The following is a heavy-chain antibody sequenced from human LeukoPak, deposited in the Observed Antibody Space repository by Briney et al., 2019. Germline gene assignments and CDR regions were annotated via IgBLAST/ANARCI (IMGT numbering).Heavy chain of an antibody. CDR1: GVSISSYY. J-gene: IGHJ4*02. Sequence: SETLSLTCTVSGVSISSYYWSWIRQPPGKGLEWIGYIYYSGSTNYNPSLKSRVTISVDTSKNQFSFKLSSVTGADTAVYYCATMAAAGQFDYWGQGTLVTVSS. CDR2: IYYSGST. V-gene: IGHV4-59*01. CDR3: ATMAAAGQFDY. D-gene: IGHD6-13*01.